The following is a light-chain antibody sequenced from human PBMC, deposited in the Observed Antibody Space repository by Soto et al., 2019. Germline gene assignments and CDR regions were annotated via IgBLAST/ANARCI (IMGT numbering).Light chain of an antibody. J-gene: IGKJ5*01. CDR3: QQYGSSL. CDR2: AAS. Sequence: EIVLTQSPGTLSLSPGERATLSCRASQSVISKYLAWYQHKPGQAPRLLIYAASSRATGIPDRFSGSGSGPDFKDFTLTISRVEPEDFAVYYCQQYGSSLFGQGTRLEIK. V-gene: IGKV3-20*01. CDR1: QSVISKY.